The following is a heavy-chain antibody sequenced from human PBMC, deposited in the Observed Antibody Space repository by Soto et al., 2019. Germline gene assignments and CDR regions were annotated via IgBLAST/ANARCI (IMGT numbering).Heavy chain of an antibody. D-gene: IGHD4-17*01. CDR2: IYHSGST. CDR1: GGSISSGGYS. Sequence: SETLSLTCAASGGSISSGGYSWSWIRQPPGKGLEWIGYIYHSGSTYYNPSLKSRVTISVDRSKNQFSLKLSSVTAADTAVYYCARATKSNGAFDYWGQGTLVTVSS. J-gene: IGHJ4*02. CDR3: ARATKSNGAFDY. V-gene: IGHV4-30-2*01.